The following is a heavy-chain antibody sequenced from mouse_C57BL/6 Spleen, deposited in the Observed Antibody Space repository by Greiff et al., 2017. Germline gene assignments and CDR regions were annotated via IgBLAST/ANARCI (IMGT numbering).Heavy chain of an antibody. CDR3: ARGGYSKDYAKDY. CDR2: IYPGDGDT. CDR1: GYAFSSYW. J-gene: IGHJ4*01. D-gene: IGHD2-3*01. V-gene: IGHV1-80*01. Sequence: VQLQESGAELVKPGASVKISCKASGYAFSSYWMNWVKQRPGKGLEWIGQIYPGDGDTNYNGKFKGKATLTADKSSSTAYMQIDSLTSEDSAVYFCARGGYSKDYAKDYWGQGTSVTVSS.